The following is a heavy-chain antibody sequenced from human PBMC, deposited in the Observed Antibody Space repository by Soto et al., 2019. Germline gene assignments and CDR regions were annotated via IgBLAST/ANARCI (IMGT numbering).Heavy chain of an antibody. CDR3: AHLYWGASGTRYYFDY. D-gene: IGHD6-13*01. CDR2: IYWDDDK. J-gene: IGHJ4*02. Sequence: QITLTESGPTLVKPTQTLTLTCTFSGFSFSTSAVGVGWIRQPPGKALEWLALIYWDDDKRYSPFLKSRLTITKVTSTTQVVLTMTYMDPVDTGTYYCAHLYWGASGTRYYFDYWCQGTLVTVSS. CDR1: GFSFSTSAVG. V-gene: IGHV2-5*02.